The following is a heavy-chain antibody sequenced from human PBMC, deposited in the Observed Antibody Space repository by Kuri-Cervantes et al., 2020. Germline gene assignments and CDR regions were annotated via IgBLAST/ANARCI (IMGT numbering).Heavy chain of an antibody. D-gene: IGHD2-21*02. Sequence: SETLSLTCTVSGGSISSGGYYWSWIRQHPGKGLEWIGYIYYSGSTYYNPSLKSRVTISVDTSKNQFSLKLSSVTAADTAVYYCARDQAAYCGDDCYPIWGQGTLVTGSS. CDR1: GGSISSGGYY. V-gene: IGHV4-31*03. CDR3: ARDQAAYCGDDCYPI. J-gene: IGHJ1*01. CDR2: IYYSGST.